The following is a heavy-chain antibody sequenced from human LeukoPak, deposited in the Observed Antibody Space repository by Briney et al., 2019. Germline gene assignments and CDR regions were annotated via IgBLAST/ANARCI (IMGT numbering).Heavy chain of an antibody. CDR3: ARHDGYKDNDY. CDR2: IYPGDSDN. Sequence: GESLKISCKGSGYSFTSYWIGWGRQMPGKGLEWMGIIYPGDSDNRYSPSFQGHVTISADNSISTAYLQWSSLKASDTAMYYCARHDGYKDNDYWGQGTLVTVSS. D-gene: IGHD5-24*01. V-gene: IGHV5-51*01. J-gene: IGHJ4*02. CDR1: GYSFTSYW.